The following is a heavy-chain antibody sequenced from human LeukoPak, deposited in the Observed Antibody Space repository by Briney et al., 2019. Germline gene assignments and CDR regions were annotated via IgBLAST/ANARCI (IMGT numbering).Heavy chain of an antibody. CDR2: ISYDGSNK. Sequence: GSLRLSCAASGFTFSSYGMHWVRQAPGKGLEWVAVISYDGSNKYYADSVKGRFTISRDNSKNTLYLQMNSLRAEDTAVYYCAKDSTVTEFDYWGQGTLVTVSS. J-gene: IGHJ4*02. D-gene: IGHD4-17*01. V-gene: IGHV3-30*18. CDR1: GFTFSSYG. CDR3: AKDSTVTEFDY.